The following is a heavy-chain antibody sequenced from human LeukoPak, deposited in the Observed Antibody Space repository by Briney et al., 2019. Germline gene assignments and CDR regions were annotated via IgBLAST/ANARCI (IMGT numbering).Heavy chain of an antibody. V-gene: IGHV3-23*01. CDR2: IGGSGTRT. D-gene: IGHD3-9*01. Sequence: GGTLRLSCSAPGFTFTTYGMNWVRQAPGKGLEWVSGIGGSGTRTYYADSVKGRFTISRDNSKNTLYLQMNSLRDEDTAVYYCAKENGRYYDILTGPPDLFDYWGQGTLVTVSS. J-gene: IGHJ4*02. CDR3: AKENGRYYDILTGPPDLFDY. CDR1: GFTFTTYG.